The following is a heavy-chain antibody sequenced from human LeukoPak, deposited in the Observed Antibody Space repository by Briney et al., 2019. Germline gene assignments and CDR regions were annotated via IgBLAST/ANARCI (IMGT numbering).Heavy chain of an antibody. CDR1: GFTFSSFT. Sequence: GRSLRLSCEASGFTFSSFTMHWVRQAPGKGLEWVAVISSDGSNKCYPDSVKGRFTISRDNSKNTLYLQVRSLRLEDTAMYFCARDPPGWYHFDYWGQGTLVTVSS. CDR3: ARDPPGWYHFDY. CDR2: ISSDGSNK. D-gene: IGHD2-15*01. V-gene: IGHV3-30-3*01. J-gene: IGHJ4*02.